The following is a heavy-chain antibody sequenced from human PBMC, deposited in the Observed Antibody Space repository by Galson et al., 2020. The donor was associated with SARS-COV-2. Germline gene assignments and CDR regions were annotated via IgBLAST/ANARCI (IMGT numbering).Heavy chain of an antibody. CDR2: INDSGST. CDR3: ARMRALMVQGMIITGRRPYGLDV. D-gene: IGHD3-10*01. CDR1: GGSFSGYY. Sequence: SQTLSLTCAVYGGSFSGYYWTWIRQPPGKGLEYIGEINDSGSTNYNPSLKSRGTISLDTSKNQFSLRLYSVTAADTAVYYCARMRALMVQGMIITGRRPYGLDVWGQGTTVTVSS. V-gene: IGHV4-34*01. J-gene: IGHJ6*02.